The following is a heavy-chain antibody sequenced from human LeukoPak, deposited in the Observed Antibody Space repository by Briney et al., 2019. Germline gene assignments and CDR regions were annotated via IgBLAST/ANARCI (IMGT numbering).Heavy chain of an antibody. CDR2: IIPIFGTA. CDR3: ARDGEYCSSTSCTLRIDY. J-gene: IGHJ4*02. CDR1: GGTFSSYA. V-gene: IGHV1-69*05. D-gene: IGHD2-2*01. Sequence: GASVKVSCKASGGTFSSYAISWVRQAPGQGLEWMGGIIPIFGTANCAQKFQGRVTITTDESASTAYMELSSLRSEDTAVYYCARDGEYCSSTSCTLRIDYWGQGTLVTVSS.